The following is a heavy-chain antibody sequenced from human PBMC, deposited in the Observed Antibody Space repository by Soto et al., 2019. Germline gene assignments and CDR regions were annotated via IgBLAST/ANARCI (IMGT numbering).Heavy chain of an antibody. D-gene: IGHD3-10*01. CDR1: GFTFSNYA. CDR3: AKRAFYGSGIPNYYGMDG. V-gene: IGHV3-23*01. J-gene: IGHJ6*02. CDR2: ISGTGGGT. Sequence: EVHLLESGGGLVQPGGSLRLSCAASGFTFSNYAMTWVRQAPGKGLEWVSVISGTGGGTNNADSAKGRFTTSRDNSKNTLYLQMTSLRAEDTAVYYWAKRAFYGSGIPNYYGMDGWGPGTAVTVSS.